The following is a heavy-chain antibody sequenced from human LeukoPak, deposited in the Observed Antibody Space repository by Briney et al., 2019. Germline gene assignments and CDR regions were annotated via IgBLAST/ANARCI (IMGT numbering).Heavy chain of an antibody. CDR2: INHSGST. V-gene: IGHV4-34*01. Sequence: PSETLSLTCAVYGGSFSGYYWSWIRQPPGKGLEWIGEINHSGSTNYNPSLKSRVTIPVDTSKNQFSLKLSSVTAADTAVYYCARTSSGSRLKNYYYYMEVWGKGTTVTVSS. CDR1: GGSFSGYY. D-gene: IGHD1-26*01. CDR3: ARTSSGSRLKNYYYYMEV. J-gene: IGHJ6*03.